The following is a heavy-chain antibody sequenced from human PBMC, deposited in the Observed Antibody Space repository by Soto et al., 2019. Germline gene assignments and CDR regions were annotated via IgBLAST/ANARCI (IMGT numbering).Heavy chain of an antibody. V-gene: IGHV3-7*03. D-gene: IGHD4-17*01. Sequence: GGSLRLSCAASGLTFTNFWMSWVRQAPGKGLEWVANIKQDGSEKYYVDSVKGRFTISRDNAKNSLYLQMNSLRAEDTAVYYCARVPVYYDYGETFDYWGQGTLVTVSS. J-gene: IGHJ4*02. CDR1: GLTFTNFW. CDR3: ARVPVYYDYGETFDY. CDR2: IKQDGSEK.